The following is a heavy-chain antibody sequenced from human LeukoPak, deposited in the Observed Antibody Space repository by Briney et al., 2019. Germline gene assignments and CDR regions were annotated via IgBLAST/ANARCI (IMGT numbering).Heavy chain of an antibody. J-gene: IGHJ4*02. V-gene: IGHV3-7*01. D-gene: IGHD6-19*01. CDR3: ARESSLVTRTNGWYGSFDY. CDR1: GFTFSSYW. CDR2: IKQDGSEK. Sequence: GGSLRLSCAASGFTFSSYWMSWVRQAPGKGLEWVANIKQDGSEKYYVDSVKGRFTISRDNAKNSLYLQMNSLRAEDTAVYYCARESSLVTRTNGWYGSFDYWGQGTLVTVSS.